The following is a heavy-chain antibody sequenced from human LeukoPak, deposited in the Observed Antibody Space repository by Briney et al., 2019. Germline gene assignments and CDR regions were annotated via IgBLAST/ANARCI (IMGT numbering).Heavy chain of an antibody. D-gene: IGHD3-3*01. CDR2: INPNSGVT. J-gene: IGHJ3*02. V-gene: IGHV1-2*02. Sequence: GASVTVSFKASGYTFTVNYMHWVRPAPGQGFEWMGWINPNSGVTNYAQKFQGRVLMTRDTSISTTYLELSSLISDDTAVYYCARGGGVLRFPPAFGDIWGQGTMVTVSS. CDR1: GYTFTVNY. CDR3: ARGGGVLRFPPAFGDI.